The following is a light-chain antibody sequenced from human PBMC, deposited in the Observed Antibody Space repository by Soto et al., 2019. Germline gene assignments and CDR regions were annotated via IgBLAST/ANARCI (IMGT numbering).Light chain of an antibody. CDR1: QSVNTY. J-gene: IGKJ4*01. CDR3: QQRSNWPLT. Sequence: EIVLTQSPATLSLSPGERATLSCRASQSVNTYLAWYQQKPGQAPRLLIYDASNRATGIPARFSGSGSGTDFTLTISSLEPEDFAVYYCQQRSNWPLTFGGGTKGEIK. CDR2: DAS. V-gene: IGKV3-11*01.